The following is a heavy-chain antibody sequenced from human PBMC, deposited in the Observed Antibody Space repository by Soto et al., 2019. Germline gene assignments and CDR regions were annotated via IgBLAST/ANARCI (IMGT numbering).Heavy chain of an antibody. J-gene: IGHJ5*02. D-gene: IGHD2-15*01. Sequence: VASVKVSCKASGYTFTGYYMHWVRQAPGQGLEWMGWINPNSGGTNYAQKFQGRVTMTRDTSISTAYMELSRLRSDDTAVYYCAREKVVAFIWSHWFHHWGQGTLVTVSS. CDR2: INPNSGGT. CDR3: AREKVVAFIWSHWFHH. CDR1: GYTFTGYY. V-gene: IGHV1-2*02.